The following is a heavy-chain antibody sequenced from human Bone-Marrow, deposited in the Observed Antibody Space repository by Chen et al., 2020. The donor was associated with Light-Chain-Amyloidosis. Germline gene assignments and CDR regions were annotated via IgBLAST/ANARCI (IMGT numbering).Heavy chain of an antibody. CDR1: GFTFSKYG. CDR2: VSYDGNSK. CDR3: ARVSFERGGPARPPGDS. V-gene: IGHV3-30-3*01. Sequence: QVQLVESGGGVVQPGRSLRLSCAASGFTFSKYGLHWVRQTPGKWLEGVAVVSYDGNSKYYADAVKGRFTISRDSSKNTLYLQMNSLRAEDTAVYYCARVSFERGGPARPPGDSWGQGTLVTVSS. D-gene: IGHD6-6*01. J-gene: IGHJ4*02.